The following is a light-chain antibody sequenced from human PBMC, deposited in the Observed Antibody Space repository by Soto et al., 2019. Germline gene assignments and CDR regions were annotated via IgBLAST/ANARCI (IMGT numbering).Light chain of an antibody. J-gene: IGLJ1*01. V-gene: IGLV2-23*01. CDR1: SSDVGNYNL. Sequence: QSVLTQPASVSGSPGQSITISCTGTSSDVGNYNLVSWYQQYPGKAPKLMIYEGSKRPSGVSNRFSGSKSGNTASLTISILQAEDEADYYCCSYAGSSTYVFGTGTKVTVL. CDR3: CSYAGSSTYV. CDR2: EGS.